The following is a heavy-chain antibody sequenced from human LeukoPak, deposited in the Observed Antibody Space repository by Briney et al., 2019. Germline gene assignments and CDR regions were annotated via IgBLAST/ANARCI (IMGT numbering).Heavy chain of an antibody. V-gene: IGHV5-51*01. J-gene: IGHJ4*02. CDR3: ARQSAAAGLDY. Sequence: GESLKISCKGPGYSFTSYWIGWVRQMPGKGLEWMGIIYPGDSDTRYSPSFQGQVTISADKFISTAYLQWSSLKASDTAMYYCARQSAAAGLDYWGQGTLVTVSS. D-gene: IGHD6-13*01. CDR2: IYPGDSDT. CDR1: GYSFTSYW.